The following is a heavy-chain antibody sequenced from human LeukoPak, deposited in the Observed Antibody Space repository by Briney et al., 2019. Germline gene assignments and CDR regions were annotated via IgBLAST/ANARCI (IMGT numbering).Heavy chain of an antibody. CDR1: GFTFSGSA. CDR3: TRLGAGDY. Sequence: GGSLRLSCAASGFTFSGSAMQWVRQASGKGLEWVGRIRSKANSYATAYAASVKGRFTISRDDSKNTAYLQMNSLKTEDTAVYYCTRLGAGDYWGQGTLVTVSS. J-gene: IGHJ4*02. V-gene: IGHV3-73*01. D-gene: IGHD1-26*01. CDR2: IRSKANSYAT.